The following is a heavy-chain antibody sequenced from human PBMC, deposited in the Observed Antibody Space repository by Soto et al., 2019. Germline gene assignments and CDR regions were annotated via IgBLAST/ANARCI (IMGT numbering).Heavy chain of an antibody. V-gene: IGHV1-69*01. J-gene: IGHJ6*02. CDR1: GGTFNNFA. Sequence: QVQLVQSGAEVRKPGSSVKVSCQTSGGTFNNFAFTWVRQAPGQGLEWLGGIMPVFDTTNYAASFQGRITITADDRRNTVYMEMKTLRFDDTAVYYCATATISPVSATFHHYGMDVWGQGTTVTVSS. D-gene: IGHD6-25*01. CDR2: IMPVFDTT. CDR3: ATATISPVSATFHHYGMDV.